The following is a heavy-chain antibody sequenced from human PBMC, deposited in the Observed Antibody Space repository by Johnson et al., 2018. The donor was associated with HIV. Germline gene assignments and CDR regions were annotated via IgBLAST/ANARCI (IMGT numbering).Heavy chain of an antibody. CDR2: ISTSDGTI. D-gene: IGHD6-13*01. CDR3: ARARDRSSSRDAFDI. J-gene: IGHJ3*02. CDR1: GFTFSDYY. Sequence: QVQLVESGGGLVQPGGSLRLSCAASGFTFSDYYMTWIRQAPGKGLEWVSYISTSDGTIYSADTVKGRFSISRDNSKNTLYLQMNSLRAEDTAVYYCARARDRSSSRDAFDIWGQGTMVTVSS. V-gene: IGHV3-11*04.